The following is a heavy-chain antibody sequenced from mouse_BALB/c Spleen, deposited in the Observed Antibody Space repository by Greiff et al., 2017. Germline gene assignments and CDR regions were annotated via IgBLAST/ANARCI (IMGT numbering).Heavy chain of an antibody. CDR3: NAGFYYDYDRRFAY. Sequence: QVQLKQPGAELVKPGASVKLSCKASGYTFTSYWMHWVKQRPGQGLEWIGEINPSNGRTNYNEKFKSKATLTVDKSSSTAYMQLSSLTSEDSAVYYCNAGFYYDYDRRFAYWGQGTLVTVSA. CDR2: INPSNGRT. CDR1: GYTFTSYW. D-gene: IGHD2-4*01. V-gene: IGHV1S81*02. J-gene: IGHJ3*01.